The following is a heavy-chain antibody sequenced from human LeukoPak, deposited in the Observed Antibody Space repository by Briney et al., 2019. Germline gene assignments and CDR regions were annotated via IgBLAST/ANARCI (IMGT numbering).Heavy chain of an antibody. V-gene: IGHV4-39*01. CDR3: ARQSCSGGSCYGGWFDP. CDR2: IYYSGST. Sequence: SETLSLTCTVSGGSISSSSYYWGWIRQPPGKGLEWIGSIYYSGSTYYNPSLKSRVTISVDTSKNQFSLKLSSVTAADTAVYYCARQSCSGGSCYGGWFDPWGQGTLVTVSS. D-gene: IGHD2-15*01. CDR1: GGSISSSSYY. J-gene: IGHJ5*02.